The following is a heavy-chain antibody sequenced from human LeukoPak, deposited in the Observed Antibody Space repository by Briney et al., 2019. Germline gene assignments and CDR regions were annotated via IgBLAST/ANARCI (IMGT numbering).Heavy chain of an antibody. Sequence: SVKVSCKASGGTFSSYAISWVRQAPGQGLEWMGGIIPIFGTSNYAQRFQGKVTITTDESMTTAYMELSGLRSEDTAVYYCVRSGPAASNYYYYMDVWGKGTTVTVSS. CDR3: VRSGPAASNYYYYMDV. D-gene: IGHD6-13*01. CDR1: GGTFSSYA. J-gene: IGHJ6*03. V-gene: IGHV1-69*05. CDR2: IIPIFGTS.